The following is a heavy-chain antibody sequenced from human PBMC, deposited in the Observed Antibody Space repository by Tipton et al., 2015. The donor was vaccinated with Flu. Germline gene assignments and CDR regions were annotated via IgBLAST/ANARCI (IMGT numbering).Heavy chain of an antibody. V-gene: IGHV4-59*02. Sequence: TLSLTCTVSGDSVSSYYWSWVRQPPGKGLEWIGYIYYSGSTDYSPSLKSRVTISVDRSKSQSSLQLASPTAADTAVYYCARGPDFSSGLGDYYQYWGQGTLVIVSS. D-gene: IGHD3-3*01. CDR1: GDSVSSYY. J-gene: IGHJ1*01. CDR3: ARGPDFSSGLGDYYQY. CDR2: IYYSGST.